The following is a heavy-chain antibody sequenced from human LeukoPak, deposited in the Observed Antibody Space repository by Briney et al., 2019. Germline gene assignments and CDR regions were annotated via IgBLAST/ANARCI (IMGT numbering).Heavy chain of an antibody. CDR3: AKDSTTVVTPRGPFDS. V-gene: IGHV3-43*01. D-gene: IGHD4-23*01. Sequence: GGSLRLSCAASGFTFDDYTMHWVRQAPGKGLEWVSLISWDGGSTYYADSVKGRFTISRDNSKNSLYLQMNSLRTEDTAVYYCAKDSTTVVTPRGPFDSWGQGTLVTVSS. J-gene: IGHJ4*02. CDR2: ISWDGGST. CDR1: GFTFDDYT.